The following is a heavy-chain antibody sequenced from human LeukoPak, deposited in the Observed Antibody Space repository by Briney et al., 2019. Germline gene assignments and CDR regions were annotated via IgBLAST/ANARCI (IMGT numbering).Heavy chain of an antibody. V-gene: IGHV1-69*04. CDR2: IIPILGIA. CDR1: GGTFSSYA. CDR3: ARATHRLGYCSSTSCYTPYYFDY. Sequence: SVKVSCKASGGTFSSYAISWVRQAPGQGLGWMGRIIPILGIANYAQKFQGRVTITADKSTSTAYMELSSLRSEDTAVYYCARATHRLGYCSSTSCYTPYYFDYWGQGTLVTVSS. D-gene: IGHD2-2*02. J-gene: IGHJ4*02.